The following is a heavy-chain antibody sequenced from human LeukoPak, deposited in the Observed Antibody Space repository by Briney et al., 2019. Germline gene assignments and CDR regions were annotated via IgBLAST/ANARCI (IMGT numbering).Heavy chain of an antibody. CDR1: GFTVSSNY. Sequence: GGSLRLSCAASGFTVSSNYMSWVRPAPGKGLEWVSVIYSGGSTYYADYVKGRFTISRDNSKNTLYLQMNSLRAEDTAVYYCASYGGNSEDYFDYWGQGTLVTVSS. CDR2: IYSGGST. D-gene: IGHD4-23*01. J-gene: IGHJ4*02. CDR3: ASYGGNSEDYFDY. V-gene: IGHV3-53*01.